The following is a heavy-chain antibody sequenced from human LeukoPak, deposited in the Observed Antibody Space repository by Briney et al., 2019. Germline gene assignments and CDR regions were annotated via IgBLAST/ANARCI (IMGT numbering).Heavy chain of an antibody. J-gene: IGHJ6*03. CDR3: ARGYSRYYYYMDV. CDR1: GFSFSLYD. CDR2: IGTAGDT. Sequence: PGGSLRLSCVASGFSFSLYDMHWVRQATGKGLEWVSYIGTAGDTDYADSAKGRLTISRENVKNSLFLQMNSLRAGDTAVYYCARGYSRYYYYMDVWGKGTTVTVS. D-gene: IGHD1-14*01. V-gene: IGHV3-13*01.